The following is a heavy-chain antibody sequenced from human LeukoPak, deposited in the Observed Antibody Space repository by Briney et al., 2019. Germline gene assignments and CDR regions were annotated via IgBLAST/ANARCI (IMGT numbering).Heavy chain of an antibody. J-gene: IGHJ5*01. D-gene: IGHD6-19*01. CDR3: AKPISGGLAVTADWFHP. CDR2: INANSGTT. Sequence: GGSLRLSCTASGFAFGVYAMSWLRQPPGKGLEWVSTINANSGTTSYAASVRGRFTISRDNSKNTLYLQLNTLRADDTATYYCAKPISGGLAVTADWFHPWGQGTLVVVSS. CDR1: GFAFGVYA. V-gene: IGHV3-23*01.